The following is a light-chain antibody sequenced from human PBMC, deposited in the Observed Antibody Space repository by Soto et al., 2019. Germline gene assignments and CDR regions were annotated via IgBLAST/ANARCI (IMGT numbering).Light chain of an antibody. V-gene: IGKV3-20*01. J-gene: IGKJ3*01. Sequence: EIVLTQSPGTLSLSPGERATLSCRASQSVSSSYLARYQQKPGQAPRLLIYGASSRATGIPDRFSGSGSGTDFPLTISRLEPEDFAVYYCQQYGSSLLTFGPGTKVDIK. CDR2: GAS. CDR3: QQYGSSLLT. CDR1: QSVSSSY.